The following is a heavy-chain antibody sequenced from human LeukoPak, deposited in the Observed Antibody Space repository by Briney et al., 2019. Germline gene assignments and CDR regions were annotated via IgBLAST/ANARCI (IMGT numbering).Heavy chain of an antibody. CDR1: GFTFSSYA. V-gene: IGHV3-23*01. J-gene: IGHJ4*02. CDR2: ISGSGGST. D-gene: IGHD2-15*01. Sequence: GGSLRLSCAASGFTFSSYAMRWVRQPPGEGLECVSAISGSGGSTYYAASEKGRFTTCRDNSKNAMYLQMNSLRDEDTAVYYCAKVVKGRSGGSCYVDYWGQGTLVTVSS. CDR3: AKVVKGRSGGSCYVDY.